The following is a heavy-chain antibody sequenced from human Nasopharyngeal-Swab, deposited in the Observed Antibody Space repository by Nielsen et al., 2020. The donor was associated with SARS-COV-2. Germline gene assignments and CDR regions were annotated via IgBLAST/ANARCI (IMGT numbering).Heavy chain of an antibody. V-gene: IGHV4-39*01. CDR2: IYYSGST. J-gene: IGHJ4*02. CDR3: ARLGDVDYGER. D-gene: IGHD4-17*01. CDR1: GGSISSGSYY. Sequence: SETLSLTCTVSGGSISSGSYYWGWIRQPPGKGLEWIGSIYYSGSTYYNPSLKSRVTISVDTSKNQFSLKLSSVTAADTAVYYCARLGDVDYGERWGQGTLVTVSS.